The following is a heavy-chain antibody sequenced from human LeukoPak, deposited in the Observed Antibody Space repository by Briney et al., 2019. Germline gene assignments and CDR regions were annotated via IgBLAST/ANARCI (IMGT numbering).Heavy chain of an antibody. Sequence: ASVKVSCKASGYTFTSYYMHWVRQAPGQGLEWMGIINPSGGSTSYAQKFQGRVTMTRDTSTSTVYMELSSLRSEDTAVYYCARDEEQQLAPNWFDPWGQGTLVTVSS. CDR1: GYTFTSYY. CDR3: ARDEEQQLAPNWFDP. J-gene: IGHJ5*02. V-gene: IGHV1-46*01. CDR2: INPSGGST. D-gene: IGHD6-13*01.